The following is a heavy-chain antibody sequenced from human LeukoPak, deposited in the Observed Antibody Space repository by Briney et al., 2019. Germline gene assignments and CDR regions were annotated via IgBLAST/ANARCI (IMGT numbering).Heavy chain of an antibody. CDR2: INQDGSVT. CDR3: ARDPGSSSFDL. V-gene: IGHV3-7*01. D-gene: IGHD6-13*01. Sequence: PGGSLRLSCAASGFSFSSYWMSWVRQTPEKGLEFVANINQDGSVTNYVDSLKGRCTISRDNAKKSLYLEINSLRADDTAVYYCARDPGSSSFDLWGQGTLVTVPS. CDR1: GFSFSSYW. J-gene: IGHJ4*02.